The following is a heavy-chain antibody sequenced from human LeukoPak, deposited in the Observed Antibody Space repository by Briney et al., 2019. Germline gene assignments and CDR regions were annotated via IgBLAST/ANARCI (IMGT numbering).Heavy chain of an antibody. CDR1: GFSFTTYW. J-gene: IGHJ4*02. CDR3: AKLAKYFYGSETYYFFEH. D-gene: IGHD3-10*01. CDR2: IKQDGTEK. Sequence: GESLRLSCAASGFSFTTYWMGWVRQAPGKGLEWVANIKQDGTEKYYVDSVKGRFTISRDNAKNSLYLQMNSLRVEDTAVYYCAKLAKYFYGSETYYFFEHWGQGTPVTASS. V-gene: IGHV3-7*01.